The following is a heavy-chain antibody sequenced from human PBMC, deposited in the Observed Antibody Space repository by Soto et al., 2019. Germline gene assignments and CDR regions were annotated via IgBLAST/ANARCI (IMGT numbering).Heavy chain of an antibody. CDR2: INPNSGGT. V-gene: IGHV1-2*02. J-gene: IGHJ5*02. D-gene: IGHD1-26*01. CDR1: GYTFTGYY. CDR3: ARFEVGSRPSPKGFDP. Sequence: ASVKVSCKASGYTFTGYYMHWVRQAPGQGLEWMGWINPNSGGTNYAQKFQGRVTMTRDTSISTAYMELSRLRSDDTAVYYCARFEVGSRPSPKGFDPWGQGTLVTSPQ.